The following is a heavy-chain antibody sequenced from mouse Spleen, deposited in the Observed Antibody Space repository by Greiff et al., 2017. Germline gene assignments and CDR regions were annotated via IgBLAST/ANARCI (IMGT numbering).Heavy chain of an antibody. J-gene: IGHJ2*01. CDR3: ATGLLDYGSSSLFDY. CDR1: GYSITSDYA. CDR2: ISYSGST. D-gene: IGHD1-1*01. Sequence: EVQLVESGPGLVKPSQSLSLTCTVTGYSITSDYAWNWIRQFPGNKLEWMGYISYSGSTSYNPSLKSRISITRDTSKNQFFLQLNSVTTEDTATYYCATGLLDYGSSSLFDYWGQGTTLTVSS. V-gene: IGHV3-2*02.